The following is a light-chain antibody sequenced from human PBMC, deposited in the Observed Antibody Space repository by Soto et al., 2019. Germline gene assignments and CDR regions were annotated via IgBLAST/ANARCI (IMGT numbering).Light chain of an antibody. J-gene: IGKJ4*01. CDR3: QKYNSVPLT. Sequence: DIQMTQSPSSLSASVGDRVTITCRASQVISNSLAWYQQKPGKVPKLLIYAASTLQSGVPSRFSGSGSGTDFTLTISSLQPEDVATYYCQKYNSVPLTFGGGTKVEIK. CDR2: AAS. CDR1: QVISNS. V-gene: IGKV1-27*01.